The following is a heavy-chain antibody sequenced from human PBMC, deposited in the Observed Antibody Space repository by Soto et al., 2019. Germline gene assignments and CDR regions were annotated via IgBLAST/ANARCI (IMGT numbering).Heavy chain of an antibody. CDR3: VRGTEQLVWFDP. Sequence: PSQTLSLTCAMSGDSVSSNSAAWHWISQSPSRGLEWLGRTYYRSKWYNDYAVSVKSRITINPDTSKNQFSLQLNSVTPEDTAVYYCVRGTEQLVWFDPWGQGTLVNVSS. D-gene: IGHD6-6*01. J-gene: IGHJ5*02. CDR2: TYYRSKWYN. CDR1: GDSVSSNSAA. V-gene: IGHV6-1*01.